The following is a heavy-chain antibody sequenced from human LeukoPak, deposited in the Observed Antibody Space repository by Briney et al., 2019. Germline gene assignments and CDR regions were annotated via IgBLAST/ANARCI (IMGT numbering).Heavy chain of an antibody. Sequence: GGSPRLSCAASGFTFSSYAMSWVRQAPGKGLEWVSAISGSGGSTYYADSVKGRFTISRDNSKNTLCLQMNSLRAEDTAVYYCAKARGGYDYAPVSYFDLWGRGTLVTVSS. D-gene: IGHD5-12*01. CDR3: AKARGGYDYAPVSYFDL. J-gene: IGHJ2*01. V-gene: IGHV3-23*01. CDR1: GFTFSSYA. CDR2: ISGSGGST.